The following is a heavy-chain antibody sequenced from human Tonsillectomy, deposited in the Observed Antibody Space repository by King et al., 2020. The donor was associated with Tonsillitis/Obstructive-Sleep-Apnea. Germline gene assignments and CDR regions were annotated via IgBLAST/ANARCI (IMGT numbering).Heavy chain of an antibody. CDR3: ARVGGAVAGSFDY. CDR2: ISYDGSNK. J-gene: IGHJ4*02. CDR1: GFTFSSYA. D-gene: IGHD6-19*01. Sequence: VQLVESGGGVVQPGRSLRLSCAASGFTFSSYAMHWVRQAPGKGLEWVAVISYDGSNKYYADSVKGRFTISRDNSKNTLYLQMNSLRAEDTAVYYCARVGGAVAGSFDYWGQGTLVTVSS. V-gene: IGHV3-30*04.